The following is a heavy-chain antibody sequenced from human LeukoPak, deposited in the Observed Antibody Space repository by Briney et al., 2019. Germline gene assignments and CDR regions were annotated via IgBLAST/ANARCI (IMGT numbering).Heavy chain of an antibody. D-gene: IGHD3-10*01. J-gene: IGHJ3*02. CDR3: ARGRDYYGSGSPANDAFDI. V-gene: IGHV4-34*01. CDR1: GGSFSGYY. CDR2: INHSGST. Sequence: SETLSLTCAVYGGSFSGYYWSWIRQPPGKGLEWIGEINHSGSTNYNPSLKSRVTISVGTSKNQFSLKLSSVTAADTAVYYCARGRDYYGSGSPANDAFDIWGQGTMVTVSS.